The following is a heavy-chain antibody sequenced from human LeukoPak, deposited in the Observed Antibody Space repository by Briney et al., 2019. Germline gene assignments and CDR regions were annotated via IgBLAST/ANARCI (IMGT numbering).Heavy chain of an antibody. CDR2: IYYSGST. D-gene: IGHD6-13*01. V-gene: IGHV4-59*08. CDR3: ARHGIVDSSRKYYFDY. CDR1: GGSISSYY. J-gene: IGHJ4*02. Sequence: SETLSLTCTVSGGSISSYYWSWIRQPPGKGLEWIGYIYYSGSTNCNPSLKSRVTISVDTSKNQFSLKLSSVTAADTAVYYCARHGIVDSSRKYYFDYWGQGTLVTVSS.